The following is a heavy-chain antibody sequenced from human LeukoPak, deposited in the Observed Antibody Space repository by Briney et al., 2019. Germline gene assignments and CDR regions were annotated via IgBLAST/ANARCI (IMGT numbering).Heavy chain of an antibody. J-gene: IGHJ4*02. CDR1: GGSISSYY. CDR3: AREAPDYDSSGGIDY. V-gene: IGHV4-59*01. D-gene: IGHD3-22*01. Sequence: SETLSLTCTVSGGSISSYYWSWIRQPPGKGLEWIGYIYYSRSTNYNPFLKSRVTISVDTSKNQFSLKLSSVTAADTAVYYCAREAPDYDSSGGIDYWGQGTLVTVSS. CDR2: IYYSRST.